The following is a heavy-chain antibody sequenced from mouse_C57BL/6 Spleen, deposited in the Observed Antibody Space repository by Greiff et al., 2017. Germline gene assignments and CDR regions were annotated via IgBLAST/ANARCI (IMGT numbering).Heavy chain of an antibody. CDR3: AREEDGYSWFAY. CDR2: INPNNGGT. J-gene: IGHJ3*01. V-gene: IGHV1-26*01. D-gene: IGHD2-3*01. Sequence: EVQLQQSGPELVKPGASVKISCKASGYTFTDYYMNWVKQSHGKSLEWIGDINPNNGGTSYNQKFKGKATLTVDKSSSTAYMELRSLTSEDSAVYYCAREEDGYSWFAYWGQGTLVTVSA. CDR1: GYTFTDYY.